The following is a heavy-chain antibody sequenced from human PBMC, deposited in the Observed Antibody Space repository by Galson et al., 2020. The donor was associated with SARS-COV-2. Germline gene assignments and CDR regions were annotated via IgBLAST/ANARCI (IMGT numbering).Heavy chain of an antibody. D-gene: IGHD6-13*01. J-gene: IGHJ6*03. V-gene: IGHV4-34*01. CDR2: INHSGST. CDR3: ARGVGYSSSWYHYYYYYMDV. CDR1: GGSFSGYY. Sequence: SETLSLTCAVYGGSFSGYYWSWIRQPPGKGLEWIGEINHSGSTNYNPSLKSRVTISVDTSKNQFSLKLSSVTAADTAVYYCARGVGYSSSWYHYYYYYMDVWDKGTTVTISS.